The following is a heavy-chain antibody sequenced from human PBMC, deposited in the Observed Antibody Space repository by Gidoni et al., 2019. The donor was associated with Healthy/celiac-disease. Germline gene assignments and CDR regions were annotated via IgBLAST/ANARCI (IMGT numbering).Heavy chain of an antibody. CDR3: ARERDYYDSSGYENDAFDI. V-gene: IGHV3-48*02. CDR2: ISSSSSTI. D-gene: IGHD3-22*01. J-gene: IGHJ3*02. CDR1: GLPFLRYR. Sequence: EVQLLASGGGLVQPGGSLRLSCSAPGLPFLRYRMNWVRQVPGKGLEWVSDISSSSSTIYYADAVKGRFTNARDNAKNSLYLQMNSLRDEDTAVYYCARERDYYDSSGYENDAFDIWGQGTMVTVSS.